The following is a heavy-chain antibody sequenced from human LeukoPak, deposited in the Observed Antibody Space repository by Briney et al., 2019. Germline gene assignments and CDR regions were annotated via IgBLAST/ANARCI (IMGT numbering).Heavy chain of an antibody. CDR2: IRGADGEK. CDR1: GFIFSTYD. J-gene: IGHJ4*02. CDR3: AKVKFYFDN. Sequence: GGSLRLSCATSGFIFSTYDMNWVRQAPGKGLEWVSGIRGADGEKYYADSVKGRFTISRDNSRNTLYLQMSSLKDEDTAIYYCAKVKFYFDNWGQGTLVTVSS. V-gene: IGHV3-23*01.